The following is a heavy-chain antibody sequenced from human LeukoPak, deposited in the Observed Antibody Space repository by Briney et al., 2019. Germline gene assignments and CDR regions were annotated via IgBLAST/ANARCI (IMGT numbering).Heavy chain of an antibody. J-gene: IGHJ3*02. D-gene: IGHD5-18*01. V-gene: IGHV3-20*04. Sequence: PGGSLRLSCAASGFTFDDYGMSWVRHAPGKGLEWVSGINRNGGSAGYADSVKGRFTIPRDNVKNSLFLQMNSLRAEDTAVYYCARAGGYSYGDLTFDIWGQGTMVTVSS. CDR2: INRNGGSA. CDR1: GFTFDDYG. CDR3: ARAGGYSYGDLTFDI.